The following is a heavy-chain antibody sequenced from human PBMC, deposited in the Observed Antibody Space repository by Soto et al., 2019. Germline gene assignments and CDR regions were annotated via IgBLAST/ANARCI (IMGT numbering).Heavy chain of an antibody. J-gene: IGHJ3*02. CDR2: ISSSSSYI. CDR3: ARSGMDYDSSGYYYLGGAFDI. CDR1: GFTFSSYS. V-gene: IGHV3-21*01. D-gene: IGHD3-22*01. Sequence: GGSLRLSCAASGFTFSSYSMNWVRQAPGKGLEWVSSISSSSSYIYYADSVKGRFTISRDNAKNSLYLQMNSLRAKDTAVYYCARSGMDYDSSGYYYLGGAFDIWGQGTMVTVSS.